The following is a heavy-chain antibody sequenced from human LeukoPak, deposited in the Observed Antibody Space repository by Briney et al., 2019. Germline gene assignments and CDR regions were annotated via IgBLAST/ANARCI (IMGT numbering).Heavy chain of an antibody. CDR3: ARWTRVTSSSLWYFDL. D-gene: IGHD6-6*01. J-gene: IGHJ2*01. CDR1: GFTFSSYE. Sequence: VGSLRLSCVASGFTFSSYEMNWVRQAPREGLDWVSYIHNGGSSTYYADSVKGRFTISRDNGKNSLHLQMNSLRVEDTAVYYCARWTRVTSSSLWYFDLWGRGTLVTVSS. V-gene: IGHV3-48*03. CDR2: IHNGGSST.